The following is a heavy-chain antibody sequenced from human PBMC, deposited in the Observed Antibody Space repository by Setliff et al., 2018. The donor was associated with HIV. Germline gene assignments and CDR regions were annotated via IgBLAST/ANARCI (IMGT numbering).Heavy chain of an antibody. D-gene: IGHD3-3*01. J-gene: IGHJ6*03. V-gene: IGHV3-7*03. CDR3: GRYNFWSGYTYYMDV. CDR1: GFTFSSSW. Sequence: PGGSLRLSCAASGFTFSSSWMNWVRQAPGKGLEWVANIKQDGSQKYYVGSVKGRFTISRDNARNSLYLQMNSLRAEDTAVYYCGRYNFWSGYTYYMDVWGKGTTVTVSS. CDR2: IKQDGSQK.